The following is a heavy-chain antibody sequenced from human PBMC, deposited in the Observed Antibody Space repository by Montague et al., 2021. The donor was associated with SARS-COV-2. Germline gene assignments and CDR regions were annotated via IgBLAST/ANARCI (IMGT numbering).Heavy chain of an antibody. CDR3: AGGGSSVWGVTGSADLDY. CDR1: GGSFSGYY. V-gene: IGHV4-34*01. CDR2: INQSGRT. D-gene: IGHD3-10*01. J-gene: IGHJ4*02. Sequence: SETLSLTCDVYGGSFSGYYWSWIRQPPEKGLEWIGEINQSGRTNNNPSLKSRVIISVDTSKNQFSLKLSSVTAADTAVYYCAGGGSSVWGVTGSADLDYWGQGILVIVSS.